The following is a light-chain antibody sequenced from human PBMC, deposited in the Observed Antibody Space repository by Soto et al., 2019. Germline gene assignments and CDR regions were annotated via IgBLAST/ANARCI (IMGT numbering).Light chain of an antibody. CDR1: SSDVGGFDY. CDR3: CSYAGSYTYV. CDR2: DVD. V-gene: IGLV2-11*01. J-gene: IGLJ1*01. Sequence: QSVLTQPRSVSGSPGQSVTLSCIGTSSDVGGFDYVSWYQLHPGRAPKLLIYDVDKRPSGVPDRCSGSKSGNTASLTISGLQAEDEADYYCCSYAGSYTYVFGTGTKLTVL.